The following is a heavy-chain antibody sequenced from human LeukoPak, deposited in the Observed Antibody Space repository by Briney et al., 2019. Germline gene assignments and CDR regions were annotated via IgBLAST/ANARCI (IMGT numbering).Heavy chain of an antibody. J-gene: IGHJ3*02. CDR2: INHSGST. V-gene: IGHV4-34*01. CDR3: ARLPFAFDI. CDR1: GGSFSGYY. Sequence: SETLSLTCAVYGGSFSGYYWSWIRQPPGKGLEWIGEINHSGSTNYNPSLKSRVTISVDTSKNQFSLKLSSVTAADTAVYYCARLPFAFDILGQGTMVTVSS.